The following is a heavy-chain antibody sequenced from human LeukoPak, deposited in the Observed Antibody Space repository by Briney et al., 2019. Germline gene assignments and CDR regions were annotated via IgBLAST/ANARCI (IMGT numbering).Heavy chain of an antibody. D-gene: IGHD3-3*01. J-gene: IGHJ5*02. CDR3: ARGNHYDFWSGYSVWFDP. Sequence: GGSLRLSCTASGFTFSDYYMSWIRQAPGKGLEWVSYISSSGSTIYYADSVKGRFTISRDNAKNPLYLQMNSLRAEDTAVYYCARGNHYDFWSGYSVWFDPWGQGTLVTVSS. V-gene: IGHV3-11*01. CDR1: GFTFSDYY. CDR2: ISSSGSTI.